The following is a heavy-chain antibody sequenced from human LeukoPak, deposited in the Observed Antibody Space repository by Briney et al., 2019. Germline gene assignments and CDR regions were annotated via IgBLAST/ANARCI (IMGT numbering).Heavy chain of an antibody. CDR2: ICGDGGST. Sequence: GGSLRLSCAAPGFTFSSYAMHWVRQAPGKGLEYVSAICGDGGSTYYANSVKGRFTISRDNSENTLYLQMGSLRAEDMAVYYCARLRYCSSTSCYTFYYYYYYMDVWGKGTTVTVSS. CDR3: ARLRYCSSTSCYTFYYYYYYMDV. CDR1: GFTFSSYA. D-gene: IGHD2-2*02. V-gene: IGHV3-64*01. J-gene: IGHJ6*03.